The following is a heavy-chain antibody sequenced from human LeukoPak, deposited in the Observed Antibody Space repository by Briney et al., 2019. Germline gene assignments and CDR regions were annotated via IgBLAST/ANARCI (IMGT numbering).Heavy chain of an antibody. J-gene: IGHJ4*02. CDR2: ISSNGGST. Sequence: GGSLRLSCAASGFTFSSYAMHWVRQAPGKGLEYVSAISSNGGSTYYANSVKGRFTISRDNSKNTLYLQMGSLRAEDMAVYYCASGGSSGDFDYWGQGTLVTVPS. CDR1: GFTFSSYA. V-gene: IGHV3-64*01. D-gene: IGHD3-22*01. CDR3: ASGGSSGDFDY.